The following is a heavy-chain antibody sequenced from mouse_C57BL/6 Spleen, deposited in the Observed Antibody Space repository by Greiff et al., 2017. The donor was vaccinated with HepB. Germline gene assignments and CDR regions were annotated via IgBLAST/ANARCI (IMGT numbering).Heavy chain of an antibody. CDR1: GYSFTGYY. J-gene: IGHJ1*03. CDR2: INPSTGGT. Sequence: VQLQQSGPELVKPGASVKISCKASGYSFTGYYMNWVKQSPEKSLEWIGEINPSTGGTTYNQKFKAKATLTVDKSSSTAYMQLKRLTSEDSAVYYCARWPLIYYYGSSYGYFDVWGTGTTVTVSS. D-gene: IGHD1-1*01. CDR3: ARWPLIYYYGSSYGYFDV. V-gene: IGHV1-42*01.